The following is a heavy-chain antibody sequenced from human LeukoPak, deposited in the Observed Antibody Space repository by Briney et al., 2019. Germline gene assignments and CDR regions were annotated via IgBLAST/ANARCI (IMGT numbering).Heavy chain of an antibody. CDR2: ISSSGSTI. CDR1: GFTFSDYY. V-gene: IGHV3-11*01. Sequence: AGGSLRLSCAASGFTFSDYYMSWIRQAPGKGLEWVSYISSSGSTIYYADSVKGRFTISRDNAKNSLYLQMNSLRAEDTVVYYCAREGTAMVDFDYWGQGTLVTVSS. J-gene: IGHJ4*02. CDR3: AREGTAMVDFDY. D-gene: IGHD5-18*01.